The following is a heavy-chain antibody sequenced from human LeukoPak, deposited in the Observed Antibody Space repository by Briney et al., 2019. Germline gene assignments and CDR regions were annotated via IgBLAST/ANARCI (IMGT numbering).Heavy chain of an antibody. V-gene: IGHV3-33*01. J-gene: IGHJ4*02. CDR3: ARVAGYNGLDY. D-gene: IGHD5-24*01. CDR2: IWYDGSNK. Sequence: GGPLRLSCAASGFTFSSYGMHWVRQAPGKGLEWLAVIWYDGSNKYYADSVKGRLTISRDNSKNTLYLQMNSLRVEDTAIYYCARVAGYNGLDYWGQGTLVTVSS. CDR1: GFTFSSYG.